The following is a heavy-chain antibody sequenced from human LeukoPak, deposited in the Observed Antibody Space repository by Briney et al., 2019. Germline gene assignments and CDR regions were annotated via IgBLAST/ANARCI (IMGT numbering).Heavy chain of an antibody. J-gene: IGHJ3*02. Sequence: SETLSLTCTVSGGSISSGDYYWSWIRQPPGKGLEWIGYIYYSGSTYYNPSLKSRVTISVGTSKNQFSLKLSSVTAADTAVYYCASYSSGWYDAFDIWGQGTMVTVSS. CDR3: ASYSSGWYDAFDI. CDR2: IYYSGST. CDR1: GGSISSGDYY. D-gene: IGHD6-19*01. V-gene: IGHV4-30-4*08.